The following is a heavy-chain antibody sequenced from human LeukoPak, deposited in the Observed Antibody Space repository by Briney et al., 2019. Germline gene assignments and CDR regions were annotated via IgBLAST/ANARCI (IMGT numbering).Heavy chain of an antibody. CDR3: GMSGDRVPLQDDVFDV. J-gene: IGHJ3*01. V-gene: IGHV5-51*01. D-gene: IGHD1-26*01. CDR1: GYSFTSYC. CDR2: IYPGDSGP. Sequence: GESLKISCKVSGYSFTSYCIGWVRQMPGKGLEWMVIIYPGDSGPTYSPSFQGQVTISVDKSINTAYLQWSSLQASDTAMYYCGMSGDRVPLQDDVFDVWGQGTMVTVST.